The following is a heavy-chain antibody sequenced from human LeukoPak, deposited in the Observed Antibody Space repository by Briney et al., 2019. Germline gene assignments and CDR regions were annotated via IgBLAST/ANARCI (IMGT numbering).Heavy chain of an antibody. CDR3: TKGRSNHY. J-gene: IGHJ4*02. V-gene: IGHV3-7*01. D-gene: IGHD3-10*01. CDR1: GFTFSGFW. Sequence: PGGSLRLSCAAPGFTFSGFWMGWVRQAPGKGLEWVANINQDGSENYYVDSVKGRFTISRDNAKNSLYLQMNSLRAEDTAVYYCTKGRSNHYWGQGTLVTVST. CDR2: INQDGSEN.